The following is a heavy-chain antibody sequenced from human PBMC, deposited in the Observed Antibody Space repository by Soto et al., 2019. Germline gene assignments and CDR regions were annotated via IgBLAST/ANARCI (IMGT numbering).Heavy chain of an antibody. J-gene: IGHJ3*02. CDR2: IIPIFGTG. D-gene: IGHD4-17*01. V-gene: IGHV1-69*01. CDR3: AREGTTVVTPAGAFDI. Sequence: QVQLVQSGAEVKKPGSSVKVSCKASGGTFSRSPISWVRQAPGQGLEWMGGIIPIFGTGNFALKFQGRVTITADVSTSTAYLELSSLRSEDTAVYYCAREGTTVVTPAGAFDIWGQGTMVTVSS. CDR1: GGTFSRSP.